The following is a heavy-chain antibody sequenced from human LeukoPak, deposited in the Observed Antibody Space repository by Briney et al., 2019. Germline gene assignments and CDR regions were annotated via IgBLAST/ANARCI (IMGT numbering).Heavy chain of an antibody. Sequence: GGSLRLSCAASGFTVSSNYMSWVRQVPVQGLEWVSVMYSGGSAYYADSVKGRFTISRDNSKNTLYLQMNSLRADDTAVYYCARHIVPGGGYYYGMDVWGQGTTVTVSS. CDR2: MYSGGSA. CDR3: ARHIVPGGGYYYGMDV. CDR1: GFTVSSNY. J-gene: IGHJ6*02. D-gene: IGHD2-8*01. V-gene: IGHV3-66*04.